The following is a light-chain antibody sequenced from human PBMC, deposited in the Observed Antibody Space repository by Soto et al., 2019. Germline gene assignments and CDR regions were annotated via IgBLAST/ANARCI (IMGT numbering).Light chain of an antibody. Sequence: QSVLTQPASVSGSPGQSHTISGTGTSGDFGSYDVVSWYRHRPGKAPELLIYEVNKRHPGVSDRFSASKSGNTASLRISGLQAEDEADYYCSSYGPLVFGGGTKLTVL. CDR3: SSYGPLV. J-gene: IGLJ2*01. CDR2: EVN. V-gene: IGLV2-23*02. CDR1: SGDFGSYDV.